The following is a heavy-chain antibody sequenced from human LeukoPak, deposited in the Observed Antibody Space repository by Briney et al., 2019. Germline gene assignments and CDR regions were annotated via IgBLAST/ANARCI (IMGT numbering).Heavy chain of an antibody. J-gene: IGHJ4*02. CDR1: GGSVSRYH. V-gene: IGHV4-59*02. CDR2: IYYSGST. Sequence: PSETLSLTCTVSGGSVSRYHWSWIRQPPGKGLEWIGYIYYSGSTNYNPSLKSRVTISVDTSKNQFSLKLSSVTAADTAVYYCARERAGDGFFDYWGQGTLVTVSS. D-gene: IGHD4-17*01. CDR3: ARERAGDGFFDY.